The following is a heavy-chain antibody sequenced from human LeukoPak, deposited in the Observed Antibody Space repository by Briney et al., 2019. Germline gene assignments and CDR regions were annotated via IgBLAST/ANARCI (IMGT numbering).Heavy chain of an antibody. V-gene: IGHV4-39*07. J-gene: IGHJ5*02. CDR3: ARVVVPAVRNWFDP. CDR2: CFYTGST. Sequence: PSETLSLTCTVSGGSITSGTYYWDWIRQPPGKGLEWIGTCFYTGSTYYNPSLRSRVTMSVDTSKNQFSLNLNSVTAADTAVYYCARVVVPAVRNWFDPWGQGTLVTVSS. D-gene: IGHD2-2*01. CDR1: GGSITSGTYY.